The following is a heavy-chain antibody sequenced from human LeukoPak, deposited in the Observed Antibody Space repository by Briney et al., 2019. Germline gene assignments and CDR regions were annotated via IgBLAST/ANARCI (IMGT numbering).Heavy chain of an antibody. CDR3: ARSLYYYGSGSYPDY. CDR2: ITNDGSST. D-gene: IGHD3-10*01. Sequence: GGSLRLSCAASGLTFSSHWMHWVRQAPGKGLVWVSRITNDGSSTTYADSVKGRFTISRDNAKNMLYLQVNSLRAEDTAVYYCARSLYYYGSGSYPDYWGQGTLVTVSS. J-gene: IGHJ4*02. V-gene: IGHV3-74*01. CDR1: GLTFSSHW.